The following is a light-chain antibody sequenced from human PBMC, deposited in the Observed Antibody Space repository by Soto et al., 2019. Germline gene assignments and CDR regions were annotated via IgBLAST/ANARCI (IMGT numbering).Light chain of an antibody. V-gene: IGKV3-15*01. CDR3: QQYNNWPPYT. J-gene: IGKJ2*01. CDR1: QSVSTN. CDR2: GAS. Sequence: EIVMTQSPATLSVSLGERVTLSCWASQSVSTNLAWIQQKPGQAPWLLIYGASTRATGIPARFSGSGSGTEFTLTISSLESEDFAVYYCQQYNNWPPYTFGQGTKLEIK.